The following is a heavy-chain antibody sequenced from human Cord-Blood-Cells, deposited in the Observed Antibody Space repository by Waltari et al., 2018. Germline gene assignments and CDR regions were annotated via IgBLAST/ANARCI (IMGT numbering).Heavy chain of an antibody. CDR1: GGTFSSYA. Sequence: QVQLVQSGAEVKKPGSSVKVSCKASGGTFSSYAISWVRQAPGQGLEWMGGIIPILGIANYAQKFQGRVTITADESTSTAYMELSSLRSEDTAVYYCAGGPAYCGGDCYSDYWGQGTLVTVSS. CDR3: AGGPAYCGGDCYSDY. J-gene: IGHJ4*02. CDR2: IIPILGIA. D-gene: IGHD2-21*02. V-gene: IGHV1-69*04.